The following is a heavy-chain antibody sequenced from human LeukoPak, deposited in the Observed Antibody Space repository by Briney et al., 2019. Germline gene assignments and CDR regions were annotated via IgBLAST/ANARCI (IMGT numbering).Heavy chain of an antibody. Sequence: PSETLSLTCAVYGGSFSGYYWSWIRQPPGKGLEWIGEINHSGSTNYNPSLKSRVTISVDTSKNQFSLKLSSVTAADTAVYYCASQGAVDTAMVDYWGQGTLVTVSS. J-gene: IGHJ4*02. D-gene: IGHD5-18*01. CDR2: INHSGST. CDR1: GGSFSGYY. V-gene: IGHV4-34*01. CDR3: ASQGAVDTAMVDY.